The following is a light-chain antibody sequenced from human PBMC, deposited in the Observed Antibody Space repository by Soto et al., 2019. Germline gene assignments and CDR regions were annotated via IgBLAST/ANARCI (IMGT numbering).Light chain of an antibody. CDR1: QNVARSN. V-gene: IGKV3-20*01. J-gene: IGKJ1*01. CDR3: QQYGSSPPT. CDR2: GAS. Sequence: EIVLTQSPATLSLSPGERATLSCSATQNVARSNLAWYQHRPGQAPRLLISGASTRAADTPDGFTGSGSGTDFTLTISRLEPEDFAVYYCQQYGSSPPTFGQGTKVDIK.